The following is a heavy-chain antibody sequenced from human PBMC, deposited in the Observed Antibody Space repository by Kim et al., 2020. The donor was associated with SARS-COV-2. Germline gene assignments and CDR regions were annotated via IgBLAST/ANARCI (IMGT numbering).Heavy chain of an antibody. V-gene: IGHV4-34*01. CDR3: ARGGRCCGMDV. D-gene: IGHD2-8*01. CDR2: T. J-gene: IGHJ6*02. Sequence: TNHNPSLKRRVTISVDTSKNQFSLKLSSVTAADTAVYYCARGGRCCGMDVWGQGTTVTVSS.